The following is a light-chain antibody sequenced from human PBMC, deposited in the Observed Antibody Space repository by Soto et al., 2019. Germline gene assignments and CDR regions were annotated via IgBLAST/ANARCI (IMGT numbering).Light chain of an antibody. CDR1: QSLGNR. Sequence: DIQMTQSPSTLSAFVGDRVTIACRASQSLGNRLAWYQQIPGKAPKLLIYDASNLESGVPSRFTGSGSGTEFTLTISGLQPDDFATYDCQQYKSYSTFGHGTRVEIK. CDR3: QQYKSYST. V-gene: IGKV1-5*01. J-gene: IGKJ1*01. CDR2: DAS.